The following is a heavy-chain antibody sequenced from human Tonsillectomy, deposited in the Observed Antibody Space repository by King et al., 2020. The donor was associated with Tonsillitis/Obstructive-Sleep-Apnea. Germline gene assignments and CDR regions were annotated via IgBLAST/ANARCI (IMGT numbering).Heavy chain of an antibody. Sequence: VQLVESGGDLVQPGRSLRLSCTASGFTFGDYAMSWVRQAPGKGLEWVGFIRSKAYGGTTEYTASVKGRLTISRDDSKSIAYLQMNSLKTEDTAVYYFIRLPPLTGYPYWYFDLWGRGTLVTVSS. D-gene: IGHD3-9*01. CDR2: IRSKAYGGTT. CDR3: IRLPPLTGYPYWYFDL. J-gene: IGHJ2*01. CDR1: GFTFGDYA. V-gene: IGHV3-49*04.